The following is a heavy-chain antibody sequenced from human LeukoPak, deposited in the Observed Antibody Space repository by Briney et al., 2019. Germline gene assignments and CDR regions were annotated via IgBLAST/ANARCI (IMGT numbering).Heavy chain of an antibody. J-gene: IGHJ3*02. Sequence: HTGGSLRLSCAASGFTFSSYGMHWVRQAPGKGLEWVAFIRYDGSYKYYADSVKGRFTISRDNSKNTLYLQMNSLRAEDTAVYYCAKDYYSSSLHAFDIWGRGTMVTVSS. CDR1: GFTFSSYG. D-gene: IGHD6-6*01. CDR2: IRYDGSYK. V-gene: IGHV3-30*02. CDR3: AKDYYSSSLHAFDI.